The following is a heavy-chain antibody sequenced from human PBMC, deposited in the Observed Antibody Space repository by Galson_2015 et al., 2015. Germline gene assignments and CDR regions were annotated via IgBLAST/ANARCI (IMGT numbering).Heavy chain of an antibody. CDR1: GGSFSGYY. CDR2: INHSGST. D-gene: IGHD3-3*01. V-gene: IGHV4-34*01. J-gene: IGHJ5*02. CDR3: ARVRRITIFGVDRNWFDP. Sequence: ETLSLTCAVYGGSFSGYYWSWIRQPPGKGLEWIGEINHSGSTNYNPSLKSRVTISVDTSKNQFSLKLSSVTAADTAVYYCARVRRITIFGVDRNWFDPWGQGTLVTVSS.